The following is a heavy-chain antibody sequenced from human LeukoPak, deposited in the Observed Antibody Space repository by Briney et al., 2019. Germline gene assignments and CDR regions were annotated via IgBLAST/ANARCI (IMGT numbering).Heavy chain of an antibody. D-gene: IGHD2-15*01. J-gene: IGHJ5*02. CDR1: GGSISSNSYY. CDR3: ARGTVGYCSGGSCQGWFDP. V-gene: IGHV4-39*07. CDR2: IYYSGST. Sequence: SETLSLTCAVSGGSISSNSYYWGWIRQPPGKGLEWIGSIYYSGSTYYSPSLKSRVTISVDTSNKFSLKLSSVTAADTAVYYCARGTVGYCSGGSCQGWFDPWGQGTLVTVSS.